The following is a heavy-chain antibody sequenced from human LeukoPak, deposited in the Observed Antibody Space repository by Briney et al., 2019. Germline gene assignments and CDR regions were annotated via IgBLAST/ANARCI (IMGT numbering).Heavy chain of an antibody. CDR2: ISSSSDII. D-gene: IGHD3-10*01. V-gene: IGHV3-48*01. J-gene: IGHJ6*03. CDR1: GFTFSNAW. Sequence: GGSLRLSCAASGFTFSNAWMSWVRQAPGKGLEWVSYISSSSDIIYYADSGKGRFTVSRDNAKNSLYLQMNSLRAEDTAVYYCARTQRSYYYGSGSQGMWAYYYYYYMDVWGKGTTVTVSS. CDR3: ARTQRSYYYGSGSQGMWAYYYYYYMDV.